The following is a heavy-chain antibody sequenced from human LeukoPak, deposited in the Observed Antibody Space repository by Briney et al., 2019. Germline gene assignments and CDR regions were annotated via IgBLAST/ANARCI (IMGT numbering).Heavy chain of an antibody. CDR2: IGPSGDKT. J-gene: IGHJ4*02. V-gene: IGHV3-23*01. CDR3: AKDIDWLAFED. D-gene: IGHD6-19*01. CDR1: GYTFNIQG. Sequence: GGSLRLSCAASGYTFNIQGMNWVRQAPGKGPEWVSGIGPSGDKTYYADSVKGRFTISRDNSENTVYLQMNSLRVEDTALYYCAKDIDWLAFEDWGQGTLVTVSS.